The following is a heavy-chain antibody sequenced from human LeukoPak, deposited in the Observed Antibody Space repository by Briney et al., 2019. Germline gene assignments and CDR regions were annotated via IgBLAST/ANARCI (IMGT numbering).Heavy chain of an antibody. V-gene: IGHV4-59*01. CDR2: IYYIGTT. D-gene: IGHD6-13*01. CDR1: GGSIGTYS. CDR3: ARGVYIAAAQYAY. J-gene: IGHJ4*02. Sequence: SETLSLTCTVCGGSIGTYSWNWIRQPPGKGLAWIGYIYYIGTTNYNPSLKSRVTISVDTSKNQFSLRLSSVTAADTAVYYCARGVYIAAAQYAYWGQGTLVTVSS.